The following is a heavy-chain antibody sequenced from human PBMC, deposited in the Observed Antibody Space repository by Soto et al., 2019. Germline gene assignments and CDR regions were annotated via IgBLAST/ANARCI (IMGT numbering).Heavy chain of an antibody. V-gene: IGHV1-69*01. Sequence: QVQLVQSGAEVKKPGSSVKVSCKASGGTFSSYAISWVRQAPGQGLEWMGGIIPIFGTANYAQKFQGRVTITADESTSTAYMELSSLRSEDTAVYYRARDGMVRGVLTHSFDYWGQGTLVTVSS. CDR1: GGTFSSYA. D-gene: IGHD3-10*01. CDR3: ARDGMVRGVLTHSFDY. J-gene: IGHJ4*02. CDR2: IIPIFGTA.